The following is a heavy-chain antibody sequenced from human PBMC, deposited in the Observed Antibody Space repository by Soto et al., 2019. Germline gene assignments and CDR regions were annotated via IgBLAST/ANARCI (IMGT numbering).Heavy chain of an antibody. D-gene: IGHD3-10*01. CDR2: ISSSGSTI. V-gene: IGHV3-11*01. CDR1: GFTFSDYY. CDR3: ASLYGSGSYFGDYYGMDG. J-gene: IGHJ6*02. Sequence: QVQLVESGGGLVKPGGSLRLSCAASGFTFSDYYMSWIRQAPGKGLEWVSYISSSGSTIYYADSVKGRFTISRDNAKNSRYLQMKSLGAVDTAVYYCASLYGSGSYFGDYYGMDGWGQGTTVTVSS.